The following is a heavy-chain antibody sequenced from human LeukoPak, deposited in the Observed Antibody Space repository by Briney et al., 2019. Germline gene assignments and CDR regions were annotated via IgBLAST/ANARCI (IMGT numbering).Heavy chain of an antibody. D-gene: IGHD1/OR15-1a*01. CDR2: INPSGGST. CDR1: GYTFTSYY. J-gene: IGHJ4*02. Sequence: ASVKVSCKASGYTFTSYYMHWVRQAPGQGLEWMGIINPSGGSTSYAQKFQGRVTMTRDTSTGTVYMELSSLRSEDTAVYYCARDGTLRHLDYWGQGTLVTVSS. CDR3: ARDGTLRHLDY. V-gene: IGHV1-46*01.